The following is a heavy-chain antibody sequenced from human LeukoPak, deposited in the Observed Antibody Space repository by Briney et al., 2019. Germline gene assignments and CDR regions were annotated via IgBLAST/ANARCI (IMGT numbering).Heavy chain of an antibody. D-gene: IGHD1-1*01. CDR2: FDPEDGET. V-gene: IGHV1-24*01. CDR1: GYTLTELS. Sequence: ASVKVSCKVSGYTLTELSMHWVRQAPGKGLEWMGGFDPEDGETIYAQKFQGRVTMTEDTSTDTAYMELSSLRSENTAVYYCATVSDRGTTGTREYDYWGQGTLVTVSS. J-gene: IGHJ4*02. CDR3: ATVSDRGTTGTREYDY.